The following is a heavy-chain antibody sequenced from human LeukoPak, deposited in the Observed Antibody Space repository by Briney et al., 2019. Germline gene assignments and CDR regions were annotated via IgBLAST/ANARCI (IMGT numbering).Heavy chain of an antibody. CDR2: ISRGGRTI. J-gene: IGHJ6*03. V-gene: IGHV3-11*04. CDR1: GFIFSDYY. Sequence: PGGSLRLSCAASGFIFSDYYMSWIRQAPGKGLEWVSYISRGGRTIYYADSVKGRFTISRDNAKNSLYLQMTSLRAEDTALYYCAKDATAVPGTVYMDVWGKGTTVTISS. D-gene: IGHD6-13*01. CDR3: AKDATAVPGTVYMDV.